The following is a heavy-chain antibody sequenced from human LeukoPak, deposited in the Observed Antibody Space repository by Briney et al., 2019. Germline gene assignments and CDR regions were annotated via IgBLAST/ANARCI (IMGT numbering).Heavy chain of an antibody. CDR1: GFTVSSNY. CDR2: ISSSSSYI. J-gene: IGHJ3*02. D-gene: IGHD5-18*01. Sequence: GGSLRLSCAASGFTVSSNYMSWVRQAPGKGLEWVSSISSSSSYIYYADSVKGRFTIPRDNAKNSLYLQMNSLRAEDTAVYYCASLLIQLWDYDAFDIWGQGTMVTVSS. CDR3: ASLLIQLWDYDAFDI. V-gene: IGHV3-21*01.